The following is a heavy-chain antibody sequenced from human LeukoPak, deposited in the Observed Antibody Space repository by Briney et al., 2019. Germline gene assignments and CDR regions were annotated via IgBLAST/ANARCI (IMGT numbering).Heavy chain of an antibody. Sequence: GGSLRLSCAASGFTVSSNSISWVRQAPGKGLEWVSAISGSGGSTYYADSVKGRFTISRDNSKNTLYLQMNSLRAEDTAVYYCAKEISTGGDYYFDYWGQGTLVTVSS. CDR2: ISGSGGST. CDR3: AKEISTGGDYYFDY. V-gene: IGHV3-23*01. J-gene: IGHJ4*02. CDR1: GFTVSSNS. D-gene: IGHD2-21*01.